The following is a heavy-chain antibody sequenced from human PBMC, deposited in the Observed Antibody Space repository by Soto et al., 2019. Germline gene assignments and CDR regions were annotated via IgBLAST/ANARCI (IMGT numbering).Heavy chain of an antibody. Sequence: GASMKVSCQASGYTFTSYDINWVRQAPGQGLEWMGCMNPNSGNTGYAQKFQGRVTMTRNTSISTAYMELSSLRSEDTAVYYCARLLKYYDILTGYYNGGAADYWGQGTLVTVSS. CDR1: GYTFTSYD. D-gene: IGHD3-9*01. CDR3: ARLLKYYDILTGYYNGGAADY. J-gene: IGHJ4*02. CDR2: MNPNSGNT. V-gene: IGHV1-8*01.